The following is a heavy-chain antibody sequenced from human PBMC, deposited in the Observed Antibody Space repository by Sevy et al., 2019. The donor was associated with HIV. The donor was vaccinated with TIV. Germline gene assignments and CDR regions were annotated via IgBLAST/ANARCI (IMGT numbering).Heavy chain of an antibody. CDR3: ARESIAASGDFDY. Sequence: SETLSLTCTVSGGSINNYYRSWIRQPPGKGLEWIGYIYYSGSTNYNPSLKSRVTISVDTSKNQFSLKLSSVTAADTAVYYCARESIAASGDFDYWGQGTLVTVSS. J-gene: IGHJ4*02. D-gene: IGHD6-13*01. V-gene: IGHV4-59*01. CDR2: IYYSGST. CDR1: GGSINNYY.